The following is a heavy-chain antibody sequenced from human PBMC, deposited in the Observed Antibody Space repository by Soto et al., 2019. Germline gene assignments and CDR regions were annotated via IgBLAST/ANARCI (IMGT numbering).Heavy chain of an antibody. Sequence: GESLKISCQASGYNFRHYFIAWVRQKPGRGLEWVGLIYPGDSDVRYSPSVQGQVTISVDRSTDTAYLQWNSLKASDSGTYYCAKQGKVTTAVGQMSFDAWGQGTLVTVSS. CDR3: AKQGKVTTAVGQMSFDA. CDR2: IYPGDSDV. V-gene: IGHV5-51*01. D-gene: IGHD3-3*01. J-gene: IGHJ4*02. CDR1: GYNFRHYF.